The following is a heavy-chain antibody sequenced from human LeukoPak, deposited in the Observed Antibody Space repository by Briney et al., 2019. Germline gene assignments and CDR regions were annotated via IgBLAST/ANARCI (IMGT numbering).Heavy chain of an antibody. J-gene: IGHJ4*02. V-gene: IGHV1-69*06. CDR3: AGNGPLAVAGEEGPD. D-gene: IGHD6-19*01. Sequence: PSVKVSCKASGGTFSSYAISWVRQAPGQGLEWMGGIIPIFGTANYAQKFQGRVTITADKSTSTAYMELSSLRSEDTAVYYCAGNGPLAVAGEEGPDWGQGTLVTVSS. CDR2: IIPIFGTA. CDR1: GGTFSSYA.